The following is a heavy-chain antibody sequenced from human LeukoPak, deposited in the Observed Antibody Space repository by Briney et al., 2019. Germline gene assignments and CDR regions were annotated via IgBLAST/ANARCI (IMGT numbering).Heavy chain of an antibody. CDR1: GFTFGSYG. J-gene: IGHJ4*02. CDR3: AKLLYYYDSSQPY. CDR2: ISGSGGST. V-gene: IGHV3-23*01. D-gene: IGHD3-22*01. Sequence: PGGTLRLSCAASGFTFGSYGMSWVRQAPGKGLEWVSAISGSGGSTYYADSISRDNSKNTLYLQMNSLRAEDTAVYYCAKLLYYYDSSQPYWGQGTLVTVSS.